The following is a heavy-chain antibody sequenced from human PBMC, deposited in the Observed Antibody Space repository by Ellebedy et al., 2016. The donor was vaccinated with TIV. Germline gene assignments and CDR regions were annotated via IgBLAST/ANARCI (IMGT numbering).Heavy chain of an antibody. V-gene: IGHV3-48*01. CDR2: IRGSSSPI. Sequence: GESLKISCAASGFTFSRENMNWARQAPGKGLEWLSYIRGSSSPIFYADSVKGRFTISRDNSKDTLYLQMNSLRAEDTAVYYCARDPVGVEPAFDIWGQGTMVTVSS. CDR1: GFTFSREN. J-gene: IGHJ3*02. CDR3: ARDPVGVEPAFDI.